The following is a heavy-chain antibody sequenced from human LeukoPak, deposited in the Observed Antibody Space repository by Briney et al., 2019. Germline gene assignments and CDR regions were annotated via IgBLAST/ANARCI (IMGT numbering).Heavy chain of an antibody. J-gene: IGHJ5*02. D-gene: IGHD3-10*01. Sequence: GASVKVSCKVSGYTLTELSMHWVRQAPGKGLEWMGGFDPEDGETICAQKFQGRVTMTEDTSTDTAYMELSSLRSEDTAVYYCATVLWFGELLDNWFDPWGQGTLVTVSS. V-gene: IGHV1-24*01. CDR2: FDPEDGET. CDR3: ATVLWFGELLDNWFDP. CDR1: GYTLTELS.